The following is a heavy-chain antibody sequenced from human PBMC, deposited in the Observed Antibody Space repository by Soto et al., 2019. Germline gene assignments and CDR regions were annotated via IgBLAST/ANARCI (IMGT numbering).Heavy chain of an antibody. Sequence: EVQLLESGGDLEQPGGSLRLSCEASGFIFTNCAMTWVRQAPGKGLEWVPSISGSGSSTYYADSVKGRFTISRDDSKNTLYMQMNSLRAEDTAVYYYAKDYQAYYWGQGTLVTVSS. CDR1: GFIFTNCA. J-gene: IGHJ4*02. D-gene: IGHD3-16*02. CDR2: ISGSGSST. CDR3: AKDYQAYY. V-gene: IGHV3-23*01.